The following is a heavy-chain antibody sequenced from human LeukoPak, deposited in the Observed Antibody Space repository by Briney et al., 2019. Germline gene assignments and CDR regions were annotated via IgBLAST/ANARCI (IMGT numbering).Heavy chain of an antibody. Sequence: PGGSLRLSCAASGFTFDNYGMSWVRQAPGKGLEWDSGINWNGGSTGYADSVKGRFTISRDNAKNSLYLQMNSLRAEDTALYYCARIDTYYYDSSGYYSAFDIWGQGTIVTVSS. D-gene: IGHD3-22*01. V-gene: IGHV3-20*04. J-gene: IGHJ3*02. CDR2: INWNGGST. CDR1: GFTFDNYG. CDR3: ARIDTYYYDSSGYYSAFDI.